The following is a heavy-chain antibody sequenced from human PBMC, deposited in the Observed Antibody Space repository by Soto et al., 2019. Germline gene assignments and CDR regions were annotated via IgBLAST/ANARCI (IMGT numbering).Heavy chain of an antibody. J-gene: IGHJ6*02. CDR3: ARAYYYGSGRGRSMDV. V-gene: IGHV4-31*03. CDR1: AGFLSRGGTGSY. Sequence: PQTLSLTCTVSAGFLSRGGTGSYWTWIRQVPGKGLEWIGYIYYTGNTYYNPSLKSRVSISGDTSKNQFSLKLSSVIAADTAVYYCARAYYYGSGRGRSMDVWGQGITVT. D-gene: IGHD3-10*01. CDR2: IYYTGNT.